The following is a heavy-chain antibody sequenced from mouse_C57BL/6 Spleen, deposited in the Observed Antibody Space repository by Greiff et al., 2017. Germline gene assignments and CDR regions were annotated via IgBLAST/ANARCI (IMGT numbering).Heavy chain of an antibody. Sequence: QVHLQQSGPELVKPGASVKISCKASGYAFSSSWMNWVKQRPGKGLEWIGRIYPGDGDTNYNGKFKGKATLTADKSSSTAYMQLCSLTSEDSAVYFCASGSSYGGFAYWGQGTLVTVSA. D-gene: IGHD1-1*01. V-gene: IGHV1-82*01. CDR1: GYAFSSSW. CDR2: IYPGDGDT. J-gene: IGHJ3*01. CDR3: ASGSSYGGFAY.